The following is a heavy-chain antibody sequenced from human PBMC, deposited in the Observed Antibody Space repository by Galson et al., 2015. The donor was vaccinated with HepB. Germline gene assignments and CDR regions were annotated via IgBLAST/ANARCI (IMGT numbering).Heavy chain of an antibody. J-gene: IGHJ4*02. CDR2: ISYDGSNK. Sequence: SLRLSCAASGFTFSSYGMHWVRQAPGKGLEWVAVISYDGSNKYYADSVKGRFTISRDNSKNTLYLQMNSLRAEDTAVYYCAKDWKDGPDDVDYWGQGALVTVSS. CDR3: AKDWKDGPDDVDY. V-gene: IGHV3-30*18. CDR1: GFTFSSYG. D-gene: IGHD1-1*01.